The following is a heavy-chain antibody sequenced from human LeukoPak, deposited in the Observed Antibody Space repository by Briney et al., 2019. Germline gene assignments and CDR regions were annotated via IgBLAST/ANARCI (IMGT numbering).Heavy chain of an antibody. CDR1: GFTFSSYS. Sequence: GGSLRLSCAASGFTFSSYSMNWVRQAPGKGLEWVSSISSSSSYIYYADSVKGRFTISRDNAKNSLYLQMNSLRAEDTAVYYCARVLGLLGQEWELLGEFDYWGQGTLVTVSS. CDR3: ARVLGLLGQEWELLGEFDY. CDR2: ISSSSSYI. J-gene: IGHJ4*02. V-gene: IGHV3-21*01. D-gene: IGHD1-26*01.